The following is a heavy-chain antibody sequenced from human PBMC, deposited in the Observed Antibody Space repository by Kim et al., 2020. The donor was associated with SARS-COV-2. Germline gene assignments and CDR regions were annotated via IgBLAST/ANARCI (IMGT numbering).Heavy chain of an antibody. V-gene: IGHV3-33*01. CDR1: GFNFGGYG. J-gene: IGHJ4*02. CDR2: IWHDGSNK. D-gene: IGHD5-12*01. CDR3: ARDRNIGSSYFDY. Sequence: GGSLRLSCIASGFNFGGYGMHWVRQAPGKELEWVAVIWHDGSNKFYVDSVKGRFTISRDNSKNTLYLQMNSLRADDTAVYHCARDRNIGSSYFDYWGQGT.